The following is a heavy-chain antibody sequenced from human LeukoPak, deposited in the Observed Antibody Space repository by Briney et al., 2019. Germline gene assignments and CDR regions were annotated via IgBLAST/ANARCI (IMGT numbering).Heavy chain of an antibody. Sequence: GASVKVSCKAFGHTFTSYYMHWVRQAPGQGLEWMGIINPSGGSTSYAQKFQGRVTMTRDMSTSTVYMELSSLRSEDTAVYYCARDFITMVRGVIQHEEYYYMDVWGKGTTVTISS. D-gene: IGHD3-10*01. CDR1: GHTFTSYY. CDR3: ARDFITMVRGVIQHEEYYYMDV. CDR2: INPSGGST. J-gene: IGHJ6*03. V-gene: IGHV1-46*01.